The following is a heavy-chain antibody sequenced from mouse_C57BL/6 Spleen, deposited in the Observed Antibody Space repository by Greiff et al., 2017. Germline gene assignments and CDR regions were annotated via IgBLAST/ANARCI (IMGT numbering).Heavy chain of an antibody. CDR2: IDPSDSYT. D-gene: IGHD1-1*01. CDR3: ARTPLLRSYAMDY. J-gene: IGHJ4*01. V-gene: IGHV1-59*01. Sequence: VKLQQPGAQLVRPGTSVKLSCKASGYTFTSYWMHWVKQRPGPGLEWIGVIDPSDSYTNYTQKFKGKATLTVDTSSSTAYMQLSSLTSEDSAVYYCARTPLLRSYAMDYWGQGTSVTVSS. CDR1: GYTFTSYW.